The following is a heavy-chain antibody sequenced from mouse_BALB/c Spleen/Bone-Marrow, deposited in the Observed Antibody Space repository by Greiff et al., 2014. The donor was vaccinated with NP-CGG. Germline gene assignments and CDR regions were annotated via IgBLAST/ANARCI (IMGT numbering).Heavy chain of an antibody. V-gene: IGHV14-3*02. J-gene: IGHJ3*01. CDR2: IDPANGNT. D-gene: IGHD2-1*01. CDR3: ARNGNCGAWFAY. Sequence: EVQVVESGAELVKPGASVKLSCTASGFNIKDTYMHWVKQRPEQGLEWIGRIDPANGNTKYDPKFQGKATITADTSSNTAYLQLSSLTSEDTAVYYCARNGNCGAWFAYWGQGTLVTVSA. CDR1: GFNIKDTY.